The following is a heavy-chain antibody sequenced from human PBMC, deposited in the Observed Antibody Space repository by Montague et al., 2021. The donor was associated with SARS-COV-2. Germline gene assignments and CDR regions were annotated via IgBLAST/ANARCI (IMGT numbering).Heavy chain of an antibody. Sequence: SETLSLTCTVSGASINIGTYYWTWIPQSPGKPLVWVGYTHDSGTTXYNLSLKSHVTILADTSRNQFSLNLNSVAAADTDVYYCARGHRSGGFGCFGVAFDVWGRGTMVTVST. CDR2: THDSGTT. J-gene: IGHJ3*01. D-gene: IGHD2-15*01. CDR1: GASINIGTYY. V-gene: IGHV4-61*01. CDR3: ARGHRSGGFGCFGVAFDV.